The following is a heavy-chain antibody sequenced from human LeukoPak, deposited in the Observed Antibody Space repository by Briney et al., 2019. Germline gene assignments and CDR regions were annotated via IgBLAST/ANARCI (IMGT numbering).Heavy chain of an antibody. CDR3: ALGHDYDFTY. CDR1: GFTFINGYG. J-gene: IGHJ4*02. D-gene: IGHD4-17*01. V-gene: IGHV3-30*02. Sequence: GGSLRLSCAASGFTFINGYGIDCVRPARDKGLEWVAFIQYDGISKSSAASKNSRSTLPKNTSKNTVYLHINSLGSDDTAVYYCALGHDYDFTYWGQGTLVTVSS. CDR2: IQYDGISK.